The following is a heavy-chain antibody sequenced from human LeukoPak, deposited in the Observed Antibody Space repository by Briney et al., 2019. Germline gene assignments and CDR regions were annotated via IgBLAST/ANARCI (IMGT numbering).Heavy chain of an antibody. CDR3: AKVRQPLNDAFDI. J-gene: IGHJ3*02. D-gene: IGHD6-13*01. CDR1: GFTFSSYA. Sequence: GGSLRLSCAASGFTFSSYAMSWVRQAPGKGLEWVSAISGSGGSTYYADSVKGRFTISRDNSKNTLYLQMNSLRAEDTAVYHCAKVRQPLNDAFDIWGQGTMVTVSS. V-gene: IGHV3-23*01. CDR2: ISGSGGST.